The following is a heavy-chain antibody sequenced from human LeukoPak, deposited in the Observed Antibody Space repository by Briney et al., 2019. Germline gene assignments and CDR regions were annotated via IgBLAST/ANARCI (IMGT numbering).Heavy chain of an antibody. CDR1: GFRFSSYA. CDR2: ISGSGVST. V-gene: IGHV3-23*01. CDR3: ARVTYLGYCSSTSCSNAFDI. Sequence: PGGSLRLSCAAPGFRFSSYAMSWVRQAPGKGLEWVSAISGSGVSTYYADSVKGRFTVSRDNSKNTLYLQMNSLRAEDTAVNYCARVTYLGYCSSTSCSNAFDIWGQGTMVTVSS. J-gene: IGHJ3*02. D-gene: IGHD2-2*01.